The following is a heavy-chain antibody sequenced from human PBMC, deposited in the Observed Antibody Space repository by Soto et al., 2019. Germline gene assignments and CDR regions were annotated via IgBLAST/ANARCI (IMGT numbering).Heavy chain of an antibody. CDR2: IDPSDSYT. V-gene: IGHV5-10-1*01. J-gene: IGHJ3*02. CDR1: GYSFTSYW. CDR3: ERRHNSLNLDI. Sequence: PGESLKISCKGSGYSFTSYWITWVRQMPGKGLEWMGRIDPSDSYTNYSPSFQGRVTISADKSISTAYLQWNSLKASDTAMYYCERRHNSLNLDIWGQGKMVTVSS. D-gene: IGHD1-20*01.